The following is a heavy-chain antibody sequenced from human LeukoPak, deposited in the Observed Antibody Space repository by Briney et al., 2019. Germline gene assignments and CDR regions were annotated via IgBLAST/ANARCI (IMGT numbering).Heavy chain of an antibody. Sequence: GGSLRLSCAASGFTFSSYSMNWVRQAPGKGLEWVSSISSSSSYIYYADSVKGRFTISRDNAKNSLYLQMNSPRAEDTAVYYCAREQQLVQGFFDIWGQGTMVTVSS. CDR2: ISSSSSYI. J-gene: IGHJ3*02. V-gene: IGHV3-21*01. CDR3: AREQQLVQGFFDI. D-gene: IGHD6-13*01. CDR1: GFTFSSYS.